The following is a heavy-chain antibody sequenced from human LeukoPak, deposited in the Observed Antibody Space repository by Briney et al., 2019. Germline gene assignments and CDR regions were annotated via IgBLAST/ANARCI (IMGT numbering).Heavy chain of an antibody. D-gene: IGHD2-21*02. V-gene: IGHV3-64D*06. CDR3: VKRPYCGGDCYYFDY. CDR1: GFTFSRYA. J-gene: IGHJ4*02. Sequence: TGGSLRLSCSASGFTFSRYAMHWVRQAPGKGLEYVSAISSNGGSTYYADSVKGRFTISRDNSKNTLYLQMSSLRAEDTAVYYCVKRPYCGGDCYYFDYWGQGTLVTVSS. CDR2: ISSNGGST.